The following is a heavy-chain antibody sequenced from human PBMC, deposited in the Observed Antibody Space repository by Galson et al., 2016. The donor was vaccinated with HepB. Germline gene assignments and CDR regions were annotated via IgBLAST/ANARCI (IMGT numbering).Heavy chain of an antibody. Sequence: SLRLSCAASGFTFSRSWMTWVRQAPGRGLEWLANIKEDGSSTNHVDSVKGRFTISRDNAKTSLYLQMNSLRAEDTAVYYCARLSWQWLVPIFDYWGQGTLVTVSS. J-gene: IGHJ4*02. V-gene: IGHV3-7*03. CDR3: ARLSWQWLVPIFDY. D-gene: IGHD6-19*01. CDR2: IKEDGSST. CDR1: GFTFSRSW.